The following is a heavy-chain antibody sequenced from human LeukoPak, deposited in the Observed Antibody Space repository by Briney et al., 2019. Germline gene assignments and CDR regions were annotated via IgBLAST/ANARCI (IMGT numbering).Heavy chain of an antibody. CDR1: GGSFSGYY. D-gene: IGHD3-10*01. Sequence: PSETLSLTCAVYGGSFSGYYWSWIRQPPGKGLEWIGEINHSGSTNYNPSLKSRVTISVDTSKNQFSLKLSSVTAADTAVYYCARGKYYYGSGRVSSFDYWGQGTLVTVSS. V-gene: IGHV4-34*01. CDR2: INHSGST. CDR3: ARGKYYYGSGRVSSFDY. J-gene: IGHJ4*02.